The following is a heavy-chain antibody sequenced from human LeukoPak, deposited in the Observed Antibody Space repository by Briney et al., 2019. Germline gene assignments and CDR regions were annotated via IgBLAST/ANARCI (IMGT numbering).Heavy chain of an antibody. D-gene: IGHD1-26*01. CDR1: GFTLSRYS. Sequence: GGSLRLSCAGSGFTLSRYSLNWVRQAPGKGSEWVSYISGSSSTLYYADSVKGRFTISRDNAKNSLYLQMNSLRVEDTAVYYCARVDGRYYYYYGMDVWGQGTTVTVSS. V-gene: IGHV3-48*04. CDR3: ARVDGRYYYYYGMDV. J-gene: IGHJ6*02. CDR2: ISGSSSTL.